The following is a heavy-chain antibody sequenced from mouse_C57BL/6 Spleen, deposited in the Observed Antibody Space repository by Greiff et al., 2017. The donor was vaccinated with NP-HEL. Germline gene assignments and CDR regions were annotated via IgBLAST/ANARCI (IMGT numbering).Heavy chain of an antibody. CDR3: ARSPTYYDYDGYAMDY. CDR2: IYWDDDK. V-gene: IGHV8-12*01. CDR1: GFSLSTSGMG. Sequence: QVTLKVSGPGILQSSQTLSLTCSFSGFSLSTSGMGVSWIRQPSGKGLEWLAHIYWDDDKRYNPSLKSRLTISKDTSRNQVFLKITSVDTADTATYYCARSPTYYDYDGYAMDYWGQGTSVTVSS. J-gene: IGHJ4*01. D-gene: IGHD2-4*01.